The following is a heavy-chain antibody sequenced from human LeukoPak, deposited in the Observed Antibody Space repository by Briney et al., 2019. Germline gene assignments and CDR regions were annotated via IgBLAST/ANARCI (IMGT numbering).Heavy chain of an antibody. Sequence: PGGSLRLSCAASGFTFDDYAMHWVRQAPGKGLEWVSGISWNSGSIGYANSVKGRFTISRDNAKNSLYLQMNSLRAEDTALYHCAKTPKQYDSSGYGVYYFDYWGQGTLVTVSS. J-gene: IGHJ4*02. CDR1: GFTFDDYA. CDR2: ISWNSGSI. V-gene: IGHV3-9*01. CDR3: AKTPKQYDSSGYGVYYFDY. D-gene: IGHD3-22*01.